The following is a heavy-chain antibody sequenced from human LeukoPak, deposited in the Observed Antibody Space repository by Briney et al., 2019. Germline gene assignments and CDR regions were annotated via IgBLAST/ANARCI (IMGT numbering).Heavy chain of an antibody. CDR1: AYSIGSGHY. V-gene: IGHV4-38-2*01. J-gene: IGHJ5*02. Sequence: SETLSLTCAVSAYSIGSGHYWGWIRQPPGEGLEWIGHIYHGGSTYYNPSLKSRVTISLDTSTNQFSLKLSSVTAADTAVYYCARGHSAAGALNWFDPWGQGTLVTVSS. CDR3: ARGHSAAGALNWFDP. CDR2: IYHGGST. D-gene: IGHD6-13*01.